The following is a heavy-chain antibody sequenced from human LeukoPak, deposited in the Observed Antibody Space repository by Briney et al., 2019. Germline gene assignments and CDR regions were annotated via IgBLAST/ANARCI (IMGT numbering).Heavy chain of an antibody. V-gene: IGHV3-7*01. D-gene: IGHD6-6*01. CDR2: IKQDGSEK. CDR1: GFTFGKYW. J-gene: IGHJ4*02. CDR3: VRRGGSITTRPFDY. Sequence: GGSLRLSCVASGFTFGKYWMSWVRQAPGKGLEWVANIKQDGSEKYYVDSVKGRFTISRDNAKNSLYLQMDSLRAEDTAVYYCVRRGGSITTRPFDYWGQGTLVTVSS.